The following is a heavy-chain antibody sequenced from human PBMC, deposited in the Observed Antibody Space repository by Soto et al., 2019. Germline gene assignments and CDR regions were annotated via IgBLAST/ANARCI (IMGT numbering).Heavy chain of an antibody. Sequence: ASLKVSCKASGYTFTSYAMHWVRQAPGQRLEWMGWINAGNGNTKYSQKFQGRVTITRDTSASTAYMELSSLRSEDTAVYYCARDGYCSGGSCADVWGQGTTVTVSS. J-gene: IGHJ6*02. V-gene: IGHV1-3*01. CDR2: INAGNGNT. D-gene: IGHD2-15*01. CDR3: ARDGYCSGGSCADV. CDR1: GYTFTSYA.